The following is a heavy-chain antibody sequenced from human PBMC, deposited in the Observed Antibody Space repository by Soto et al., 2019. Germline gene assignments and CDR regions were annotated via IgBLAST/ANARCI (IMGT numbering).Heavy chain of an antibody. CDR2: IYHSRNT. CDR1: GGSISTDNW. Sequence: QVQLMESGPGLVKPSGTLSLTCAVSGGSISTDNWWSWVRQPPGKGLEWVAEIYHSRNTNYNPSLKSRLTISIDKSKDQFSLDVTFVTAADTAVYYCARGGRWLFDYWGQGALVTVSS. V-gene: IGHV4-4*02. D-gene: IGHD5-12*01. CDR3: ARGGRWLFDY. J-gene: IGHJ4*02.